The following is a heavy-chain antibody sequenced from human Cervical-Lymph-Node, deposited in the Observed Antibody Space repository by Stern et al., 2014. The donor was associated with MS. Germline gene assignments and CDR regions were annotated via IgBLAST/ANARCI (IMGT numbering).Heavy chain of an antibody. Sequence: EVQLVESGGGLVKPGGSLRLSCAASGFTFSSYSMNWVRQAPGKGLEWVSSISSSSSYIYYADSVKGLFTISRDNAKNSLYLQMNSLRAEDTAVYYCAREYDFWSGYHGPFDYWGQGTLVTVSS. CDR3: AREYDFWSGYHGPFDY. D-gene: IGHD3-3*01. J-gene: IGHJ4*02. V-gene: IGHV3-21*01. CDR2: ISSSSSYI. CDR1: GFTFSSYS.